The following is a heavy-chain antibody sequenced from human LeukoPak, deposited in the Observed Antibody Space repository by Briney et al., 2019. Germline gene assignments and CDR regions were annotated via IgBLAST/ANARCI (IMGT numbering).Heavy chain of an antibody. Sequence: SETLSLTCTVSGGSISSYSWSWIRQPAGKGLDWIGRFHTSGSTNYNPSLKSRVTMSIDTSKNQFSLKLSSVTAADTAVYYCARLITGTTTAFDIWGQGTMVTVSS. CDR3: ARLITGTTTAFDI. CDR1: GGSISSYS. J-gene: IGHJ3*02. D-gene: IGHD1-7*01. CDR2: FHTSGST. V-gene: IGHV4-4*07.